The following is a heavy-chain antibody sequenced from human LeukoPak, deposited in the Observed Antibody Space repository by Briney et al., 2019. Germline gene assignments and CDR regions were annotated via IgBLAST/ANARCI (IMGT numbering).Heavy chain of an antibody. CDR3: ARRGGWAVAGNWFDP. Sequence: SQTLSLTCTVSGGSISSGDYYWSWIRQPPGKGLEWIGYIYYSGSTYYNPSLKSRVTISVDTSKNQFSLKLSSVTAADTAVYYCARRGGWAVAGNWFDPWGQGTLVTVSS. J-gene: IGHJ5*02. D-gene: IGHD6-19*01. V-gene: IGHV4-30-4*08. CDR2: IYYSGST. CDR1: GGSISSGDYY.